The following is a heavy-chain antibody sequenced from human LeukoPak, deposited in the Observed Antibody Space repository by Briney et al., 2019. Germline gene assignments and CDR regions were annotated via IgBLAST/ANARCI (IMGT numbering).Heavy chain of an antibody. V-gene: IGHV1-46*01. Sequence: GASVKVSCKAFGYTFTSNYMHWVRQAPGQAPEWMGVMSPSGGSTTYAQKFQCSVTLTRDMSTSTDYLELTSMRSDDTAVYYCATHLPYCGGDCYSMWDDYWGQGTLVTVSS. D-gene: IGHD2-21*02. CDR2: MSPSGGST. CDR1: GYTFTSNY. J-gene: IGHJ4*02. CDR3: ATHLPYCGGDCYSMWDDY.